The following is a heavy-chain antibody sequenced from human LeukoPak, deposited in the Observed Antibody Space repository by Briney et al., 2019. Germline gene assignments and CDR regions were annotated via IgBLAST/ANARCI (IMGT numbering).Heavy chain of an antibody. D-gene: IGHD2-15*01. CDR1: GCTFSSYA. V-gene: IGHV1-69*13. CDR2: IIPIFGTA. Sequence: ASVKVSCKASGCTFSSYAISWVRQAPGQGLEWMGGIIPIFGTANYAQKFQGRVTITADESTSTAYMELSSLRSEDTAVYYCARSPQYCSGGSCYSGLYGFDYWGQGTLATVSS. J-gene: IGHJ4*02. CDR3: ARSPQYCSGGSCYSGLYGFDY.